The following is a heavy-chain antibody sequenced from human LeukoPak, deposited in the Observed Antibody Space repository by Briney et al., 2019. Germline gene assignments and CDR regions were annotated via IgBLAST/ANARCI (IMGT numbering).Heavy chain of an antibody. D-gene: IGHD1-26*01. CDR3: ARVVGAPRDVVYNWFDP. J-gene: IGHJ5*02. V-gene: IGHV4-39*07. CDR1: GGSISSSSYY. Sequence: SETLSLTCTVSGGSISSSSYYWGWIRQPPGKGLEWIGSIYYSGSTYYNPSLKSRVTISVDTSKNQFSLKLSSVTAADTAVYYCARVVGAPRDVVYNWFDPWGQGTLVTVSS. CDR2: IYYSGST.